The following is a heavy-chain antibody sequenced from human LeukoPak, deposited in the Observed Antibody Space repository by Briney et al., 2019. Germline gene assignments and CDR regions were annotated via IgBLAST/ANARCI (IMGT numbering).Heavy chain of an antibody. CDR1: GFTFSSYW. Sequence: GGSLRLSCAASGFTFSSYWMSWVRQAPGKGLEWVANIKQDGSEKYYVDSVKGRFTISRDNAKNSLYLQMNSLRAEDTAVYYCARGLEYYDFWSGYCDYWGQGTLVTVSP. CDR3: ARGLEYYDFWSGYCDY. V-gene: IGHV3-7*01. D-gene: IGHD3-3*01. J-gene: IGHJ4*02. CDR2: IKQDGSEK.